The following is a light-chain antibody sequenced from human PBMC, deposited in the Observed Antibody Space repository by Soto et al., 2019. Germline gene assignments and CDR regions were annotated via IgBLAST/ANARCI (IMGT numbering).Light chain of an antibody. V-gene: IGLV1-40*01. Sequence: QSALTQPPSVSGAPGQRVTISCTGSSSNIGAGYDVHWYQQLPGTAPKLLIYDNNNRPSGVPDRFSGSKSGTSASLAITGLQAEDEADYYCQSYDSSLSGPVVFGGGTKLTVL. CDR2: DNN. CDR1: SSNIGAGYD. J-gene: IGLJ2*01. CDR3: QSYDSSLSGPVV.